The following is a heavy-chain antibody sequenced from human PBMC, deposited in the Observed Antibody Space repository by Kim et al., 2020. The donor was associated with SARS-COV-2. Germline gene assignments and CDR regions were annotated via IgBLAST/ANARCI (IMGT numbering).Heavy chain of an antibody. D-gene: IGHD3-3*01. V-gene: IGHV3-64D*06. CDR3: VKGEGFLDYLIPHFRY. J-gene: IGHJ4*02. CDR1: GFTFSTNG. Sequence: GGSLRLSCSGFGFTFSTNGMHWVRQAPGKGLEYISGIISNGGRTNYADSVKGRFTVSRDNSQNTVYLQMSSLRTEDTAVYYCVKGEGFLDYLIPHFRYWGQGILVSVSS. CDR2: IISNGGRT.